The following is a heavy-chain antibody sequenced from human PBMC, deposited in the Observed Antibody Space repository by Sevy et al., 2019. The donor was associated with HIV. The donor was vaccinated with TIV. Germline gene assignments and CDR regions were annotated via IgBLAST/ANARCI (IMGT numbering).Heavy chain of an antibody. CDR3: ARDPASRYYGSGKGMDV. CDR1: GYTFTGYY. CDR2: INPNSGGT. J-gene: IGHJ6*02. Sequence: ASVKVSCKASGYTFTGYYMHWVRQAPGQGLEWMGRINPNSGGTNYAQKFQGRVTMTRDTSISTAYMELSRLRSDDTAVSYCARDPASRYYGSGKGMDVWGHGTTVTVSS. V-gene: IGHV1-2*06. D-gene: IGHD3-10*01.